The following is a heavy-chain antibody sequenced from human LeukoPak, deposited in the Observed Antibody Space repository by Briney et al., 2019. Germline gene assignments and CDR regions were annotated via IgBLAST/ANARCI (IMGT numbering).Heavy chain of an antibody. D-gene: IGHD1-1*01. CDR1: GGPINYYY. V-gene: IGHV4-59*01. CDR3: VRLQPNTGEWAFDI. J-gene: IGHJ3*02. Sequence: PSETLSHTCTVSGGPINYYYWSWIRQPPGEGLEWIGYISNGGTTNYNPSLKSRVTISVDKSKNQLSLKLGSVTAADTAVYHCVRLQPNTGEWAFDIWGQGTLVTVS. CDR2: ISNGGTT.